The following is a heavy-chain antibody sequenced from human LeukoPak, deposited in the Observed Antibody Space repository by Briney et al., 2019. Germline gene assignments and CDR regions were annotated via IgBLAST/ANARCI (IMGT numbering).Heavy chain of an antibody. CDR2: ISSDNSV. V-gene: IGHV3-48*03. CDR3: AREKDDHGDPGPLDA. CDR1: GFTLSSSE. Sequence: GGSLRLSCAASGFTLSSSEMDWVRQAPGKGLEWVSYISSDNSVLYADSVKGRFTISSDKATNSVYLQMNSLRAKDTAVYYCAREKDDHGDPGPLDAWDQGDLVTVSS. J-gene: IGHJ5*02. D-gene: IGHD4-17*01.